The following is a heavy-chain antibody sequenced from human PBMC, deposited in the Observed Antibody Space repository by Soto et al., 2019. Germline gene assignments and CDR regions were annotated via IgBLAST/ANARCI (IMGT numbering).Heavy chain of an antibody. Sequence: GGSLRLSCAASGFTFSGSAMHWVRQASGKGLEWVGRIRSKTNSYATAYAASVKGRFTISRDNSKNTLFLQMGSLRPEDTAIYYCVKQAHGLDGVAFDYWGQGTQVTVSS. V-gene: IGHV3-73*01. CDR2: IRSKTNSYAT. CDR1: GFTFSGSA. CDR3: VKQAHGLDGVAFDY. D-gene: IGHD2-15*01. J-gene: IGHJ4*02.